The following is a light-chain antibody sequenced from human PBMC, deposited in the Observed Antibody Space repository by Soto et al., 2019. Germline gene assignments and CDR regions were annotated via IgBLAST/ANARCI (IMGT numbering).Light chain of an antibody. CDR1: QSVSSN. Sequence: EMVMTQSPATLSVSPGERATLSCRASQSVSSNLAWYQQKPGQAPRLLIYGASTRATGIPARFSGSGSGTEFTLTISSLQSEDFAVYYCLQYDNWLTFGGGTKVDIK. J-gene: IGKJ4*01. V-gene: IGKV3-15*01. CDR3: LQYDNWLT. CDR2: GAS.